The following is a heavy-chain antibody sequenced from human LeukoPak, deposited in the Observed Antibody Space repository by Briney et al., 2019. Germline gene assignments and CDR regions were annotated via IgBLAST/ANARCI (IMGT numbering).Heavy chain of an antibody. CDR2: IYPGDSDT. Sequence: GESLKISCKGSGYSFTNYWIGWVRQMPGKGLEWMALIYPGDSDTRYTPSFQGQVTISADKSINTAYLQWNSLKASDTALYYCGSQPVPGFLSLDYWAREPWSPSPQ. V-gene: IGHV5-51*01. D-gene: IGHD1-14*01. J-gene: IGHJ4*02. CDR3: GSQPVPGFLSLDY. CDR1: GYSFTNYW.